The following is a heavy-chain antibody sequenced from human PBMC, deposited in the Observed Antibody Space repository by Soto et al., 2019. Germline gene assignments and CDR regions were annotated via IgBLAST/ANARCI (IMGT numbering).Heavy chain of an antibody. D-gene: IGHD2-2*01. CDR1: GYTFTSYG. Sequence: ASVKVSCKASGYTFTSYGISWVRQAPGQGLEWMGWISAYNGNTNYAQKLQGRVTMTTDTSTSTAYMELRSLRSDDTAVYYCGKVSRGIGVVPAALNGGQGTLVTVSS. V-gene: IGHV1-18*01. CDR2: ISAYNGNT. CDR3: GKVSRGIGVVPAALN. J-gene: IGHJ4*02.